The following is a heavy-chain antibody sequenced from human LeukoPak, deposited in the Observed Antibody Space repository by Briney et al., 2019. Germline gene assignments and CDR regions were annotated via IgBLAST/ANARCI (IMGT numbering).Heavy chain of an antibody. CDR1: GFTVSSNY. Sequence: GGSLRLSCAASGFTVSSNYMSWVRQAPGKGLEWVSVIYSGGSTYYADSVKGRFTISRDNSKNTLYLQMNSLRAEDTAIYYCAKNGDRGAYCSGGSCYPYFYYYMDVWGKGTTVTISS. CDR2: IYSGGST. D-gene: IGHD2-15*01. V-gene: IGHV3-53*01. CDR3: AKNGDRGAYCSGGSCYPYFYYYMDV. J-gene: IGHJ6*03.